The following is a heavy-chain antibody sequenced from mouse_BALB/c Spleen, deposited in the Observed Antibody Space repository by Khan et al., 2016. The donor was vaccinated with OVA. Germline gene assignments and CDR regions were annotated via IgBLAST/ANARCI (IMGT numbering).Heavy chain of an antibody. J-gene: IGHJ3*01. D-gene: IGHD3-1*01. Sequence: VQLQQSGTVLARPGASVKMSCKASGYIFTNYWMHWVKQRPGQGLERIGGIYPGNSDTDYNQKFKDKDNPTAVTSASNAYMELSRLSNEESAVYYCTRAGDGACAYWGQGTLVTVSA. CDR2: IYPGNSDT. CDR1: GYIFTNYW. CDR3: TRAGDGACAY. V-gene: IGHV1-5*01.